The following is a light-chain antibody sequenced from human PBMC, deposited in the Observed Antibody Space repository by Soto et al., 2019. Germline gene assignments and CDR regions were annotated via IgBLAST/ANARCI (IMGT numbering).Light chain of an antibody. Sequence: ELVMTQSPATLSVSPGERATLSCRASQSVSSNLAWYQQKPGQAPRLLIYGAFSRATDIPDRFSGSGSGTDFTLTINRLEPEDSAVYYCQQYGSLITFGQGTRLEIK. CDR1: QSVSSN. CDR3: QQYGSLIT. CDR2: GAF. J-gene: IGKJ5*01. V-gene: IGKV3-20*01.